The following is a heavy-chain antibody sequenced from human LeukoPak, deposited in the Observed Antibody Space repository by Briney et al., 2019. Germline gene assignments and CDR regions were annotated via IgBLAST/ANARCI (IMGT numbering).Heavy chain of an antibody. V-gene: IGHV3-48*04. Sequence: GGSLRLSCAASGFTFRTYGMNWVRQAPGKGLEWISYINSNSDTVHYSNSVEGRFTISRDNAKNTVYLQMNSLRSEDTALYYCAKDNIRIVVAGTIDYWGQGTLVTVSS. CDR3: AKDNIRIVVAGTIDY. CDR2: INSNSDTV. J-gene: IGHJ4*02. D-gene: IGHD6-19*01. CDR1: GFTFRTYG.